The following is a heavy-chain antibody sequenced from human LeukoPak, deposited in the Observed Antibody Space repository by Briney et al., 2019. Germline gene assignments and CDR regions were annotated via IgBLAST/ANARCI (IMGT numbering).Heavy chain of an antibody. J-gene: IGHJ6*03. V-gene: IGHV3-21*01. CDR1: GFTFSSYS. Sequence: PGGSLRLSCAASGFTFSSYSMNWVRQAPGKGLEWISSISSSSNHIYYADSVKGRFTISRDNAKNSLYLQMNSLRAEDTAVYYCARDREQQLVTVGXYMDVWGKGTTVTVSS. D-gene: IGHD6-13*01. CDR3: ARDREQQLVTVGXYMDV. CDR2: ISSSSNHI.